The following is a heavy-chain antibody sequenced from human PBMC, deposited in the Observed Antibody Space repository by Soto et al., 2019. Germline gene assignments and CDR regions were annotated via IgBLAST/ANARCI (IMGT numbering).Heavy chain of an antibody. Sequence: ASVKVSCKASGGTFSSYAISWVRQAPGQGLEWMGGIIPTFGTANYAQKFQGRVTITRDTSASTAYMELSSLRSEDTAVYYCARGDERYYYYYGMDVWGQGTTVTVSS. CDR3: ARGDERYYYYYGMDV. V-gene: IGHV1-69*05. CDR2: IIPTFGTA. D-gene: IGHD1-1*01. CDR1: GGTFSSYA. J-gene: IGHJ6*02.